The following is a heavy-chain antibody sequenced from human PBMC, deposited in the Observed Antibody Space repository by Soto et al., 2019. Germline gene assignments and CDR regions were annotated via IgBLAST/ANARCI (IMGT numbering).Heavy chain of an antibody. CDR1: GFTFSSYE. J-gene: IGHJ6*02. CDR2: ISSSGSTI. Sequence: GGSLRLSCAASGFTFSSYEMNWVRQGPGKGLEWVSYISSSGSTIYYADSVKGRFTISRDNAKNSLYLQMNSLRAEDTAVYYCARFTYGMDVWGQGTTVTVSS. CDR3: ARFTYGMDV. V-gene: IGHV3-48*03.